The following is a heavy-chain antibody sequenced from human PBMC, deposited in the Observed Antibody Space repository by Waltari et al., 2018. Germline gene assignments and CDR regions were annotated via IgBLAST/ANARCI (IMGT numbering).Heavy chain of an antibody. CDR2: INAGNVNT. Sequence: QVQLVQSGAEVKKPGASVKVSCKASGYTFTSYAMHWVRQAPGQRLEWMGWINAGNVNTKYSRKFQGRVTITRDTSAGTAYMELSSLRSEDTAVYYCARAVVVAATRVSRWFDPWGQGTLVTVSS. J-gene: IGHJ5*02. CDR1: GYTFTSYA. CDR3: ARAVVVAATRVSRWFDP. D-gene: IGHD2-15*01. V-gene: IGHV1-3*01.